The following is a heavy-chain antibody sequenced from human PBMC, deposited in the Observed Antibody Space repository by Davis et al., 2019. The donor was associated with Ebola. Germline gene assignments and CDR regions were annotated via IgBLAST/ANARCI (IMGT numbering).Heavy chain of an antibody. V-gene: IGHV3-23*01. CDR3: AKVTTNGDHY. J-gene: IGHJ4*02. CDR1: GFTFSNYA. Sequence: GESLKISCAASGFTFSNYAMSWVRQAPGKGLEWVSGISGGGSTYYAGFVKGRFTISRDNSKNTLYLQMNSLRAEDTAVYYCAKVTTNGDHYWGQGTLATVSS. CDR2: ISGGGST. D-gene: IGHD4-17*01.